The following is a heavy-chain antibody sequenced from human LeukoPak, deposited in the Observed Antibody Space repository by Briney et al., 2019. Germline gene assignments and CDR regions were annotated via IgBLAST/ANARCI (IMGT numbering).Heavy chain of an antibody. V-gene: IGHV3-30*18. CDR3: AKAQTTVTMYYFDY. CDR2: ISYDGSNK. D-gene: IGHD4-17*01. J-gene: IGHJ4*02. Sequence: PGRSLRLSCAASGFTFSSYGMHWVRQAPGKGLEWVAVISYDGSNKYYADSVKGRFTISRDNSKNTLYLQMDSLRAEDTAVYYCAKAQTTVTMYYFDYWGQGTLVTVSS. CDR1: GFTFSSYG.